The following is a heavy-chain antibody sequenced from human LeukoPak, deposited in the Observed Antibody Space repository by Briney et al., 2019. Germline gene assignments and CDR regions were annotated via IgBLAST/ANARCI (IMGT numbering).Heavy chain of an antibody. CDR2: IRKEENGYTT. D-gene: IGHD1-26*01. CDR3: AREYYGGSYYIWHFDL. CDR1: AFTFSDHY. J-gene: IGHJ2*01. V-gene: IGHV3-72*01. Sequence: PGGSLRLSCAASAFTFSDHYMDWVRQAPGEGREWVGRIRKEENGYTTEYGASVKASFTISRDDSQNSYYPRINRLKPQDTGEYFCAREYYGGSYYIWHFDLLGRG.